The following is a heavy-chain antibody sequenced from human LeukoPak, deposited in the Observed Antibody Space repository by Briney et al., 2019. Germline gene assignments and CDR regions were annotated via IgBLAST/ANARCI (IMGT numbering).Heavy chain of an antibody. Sequence: PGGSLRLSCAASGFTFSSYGMHWVRQAPGKGLEWVANIKQDGSEKYYVDSVKGRFTISRDNAKNSLYLQMNSLRAEDTAVYYCARAGGGRGGVGSYYYYGMDVWGQGTTVTVPS. CDR2: IKQDGSEK. CDR1: GFTFSSYG. D-gene: IGHD3-16*01. V-gene: IGHV3-7*01. CDR3: ARAGGGRGGVGSYYYYGMDV. J-gene: IGHJ6*02.